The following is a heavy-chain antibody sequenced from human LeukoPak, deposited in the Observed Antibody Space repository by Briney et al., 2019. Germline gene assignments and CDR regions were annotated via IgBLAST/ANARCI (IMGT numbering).Heavy chain of an antibody. Sequence: SETLSLTCTVSGGSISSSSYYWGWLRQPPGKGLEWIGTIYYTGSTYYNPSLRSRVTISVDTSKNQFSLKVSSVTAADTAVYYCARHFDYWGQGTLVTVTS. CDR3: ARHFDY. CDR1: GGSISSSSYY. CDR2: IYYTGST. J-gene: IGHJ4*02. V-gene: IGHV4-39*01.